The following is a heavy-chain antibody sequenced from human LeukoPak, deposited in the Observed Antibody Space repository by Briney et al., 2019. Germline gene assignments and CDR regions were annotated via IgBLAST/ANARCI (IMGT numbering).Heavy chain of an antibody. CDR3: ARHGDFGGLDY. CDR2: TRNKANSYTT. J-gene: IGHJ4*02. CDR1: GFTFCDHY. V-gene: IGHV3-72*01. Sequence: PGGSLRLSCVPSGFTFCDHYMDWVRQAPGKGLEWVGRTRNKANSYTTHYAASVKGRFTISRDDSKNSLYLQMNSLKTEDTAVYYCARHGDFGGLDYWGQGTLVTVSS. D-gene: IGHD4-17*01.